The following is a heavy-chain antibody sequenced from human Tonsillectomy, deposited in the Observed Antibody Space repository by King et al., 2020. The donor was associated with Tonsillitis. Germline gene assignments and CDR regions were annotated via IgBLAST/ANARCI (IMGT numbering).Heavy chain of an antibody. CDR2: ISYDGETI. V-gene: IGHV3-30*18. CDR1: GFTFSTYG. J-gene: IGHJ4*02. Sequence: VQLVESGGGVVQPGGSLRLSCEASGFTFSTYGMHWVRQAPGSGLEWVAVISYDGETIYYEESVKGRFTISRDSSKSTLFLQMNSLRDVDTGVYYCAKDQVRRGSGWYRIDSWGQGTLVTVSS. D-gene: IGHD6-13*01. CDR3: AKDQVRRGSGWYRIDS.